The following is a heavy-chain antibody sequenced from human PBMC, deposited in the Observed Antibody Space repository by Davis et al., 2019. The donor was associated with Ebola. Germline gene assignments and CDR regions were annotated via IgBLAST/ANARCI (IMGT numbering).Heavy chain of an antibody. CDR3: AGMHGFGEGWPGY. CDR1: RDTFISYA. Sequence: ASSVKVSRKASRDTFISYAISWVRQAPGHGLEWMGGILPIFGTPNYAQKFQGRVTITAHESTSTAYMELSRLKSEDTAVYFCAGMHGFGEGWPGYWGQGTLVTVSS. D-gene: IGHD3-10*01. CDR2: ILPIFGTP. V-gene: IGHV1-69*13. J-gene: IGHJ4*02.